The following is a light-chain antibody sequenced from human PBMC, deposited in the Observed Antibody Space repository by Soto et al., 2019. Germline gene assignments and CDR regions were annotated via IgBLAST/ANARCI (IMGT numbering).Light chain of an antibody. CDR2: EVS. Sequence: QSVLTQLASVSGSRGQSMTIAFTGTSSDVGGYKYVSWYQQYPGKAPKLMMYEVSNRPSGVSNRFSGSKSGNTASLTISGLQADHEAYCYCTSYIRSGHCVFG. CDR3: TSYIRSGHCV. V-gene: IGLV2-14*01. J-gene: IGLJ1*01. CDR1: SSDVGGYKY.